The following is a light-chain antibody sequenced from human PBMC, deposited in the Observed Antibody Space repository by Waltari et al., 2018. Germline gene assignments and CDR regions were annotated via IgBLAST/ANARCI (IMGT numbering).Light chain of an antibody. CDR3: QSYDPSLSVV. Sequence: QSVLTQPPSVSGAPGQRVAISCTGSGSNIGAGYDVHWYQQHPGKAPKLLIYGVNNRPLGFPDRFSGSQFGTSASLAITGLQAEDEADYYCQSYDPSLSVVFGGGTKLTVL. CDR2: GVN. CDR1: GSNIGAGYD. V-gene: IGLV1-40*01. J-gene: IGLJ2*01.